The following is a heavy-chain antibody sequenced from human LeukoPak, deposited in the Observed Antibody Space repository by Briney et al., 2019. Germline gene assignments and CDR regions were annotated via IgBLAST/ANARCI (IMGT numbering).Heavy chain of an antibody. CDR2: ISWNSGSI. CDR1: GFTFDVYA. J-gene: IGHJ4*02. V-gene: IGHV3-9*01. CDR3: AKGRSGSYWDYFDY. D-gene: IGHD3-10*01. Sequence: PGGSLRLSCAAPGFTFDVYAMHWVRQAPGKGLEWVSGISWNSGSIGYADYVKGRFTISRDNAKNSLYLQMNSLRAEDTALYYCAKGRSGSYWDYFDYWGQGTLVTVSS.